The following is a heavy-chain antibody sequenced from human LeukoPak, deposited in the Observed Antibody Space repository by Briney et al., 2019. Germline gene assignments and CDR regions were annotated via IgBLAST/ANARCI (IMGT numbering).Heavy chain of an antibody. CDR3: ARDIGSSGLDNWFDP. CDR1: GGSISSYY. V-gene: IGHV4-59*01. CDR2: IYYSGST. D-gene: IGHD3-22*01. Sequence: PSETLSLTCTVSGGSISSYYWSWIRQPPGKGLERIGYIYYSGSTNYNPSLKSRVTISVDTSKNQLSLKLSSVTAADTAVYYCARDIGSSGLDNWFDPWGQGTLVTVSS. J-gene: IGHJ5*02.